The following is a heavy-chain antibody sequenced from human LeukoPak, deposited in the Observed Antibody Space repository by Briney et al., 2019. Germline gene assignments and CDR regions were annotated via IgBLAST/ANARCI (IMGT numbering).Heavy chain of an antibody. CDR1: GGSISSYH. Sequence: PSETLSLTCTVSGGSISSYHWNWIRQPAGKGLEWIGRIRTSGDTSYNPSLKSRVTVSVDTSRNQFSLKLSAVTAADTAVYYCARGKVVAGTPGQNSWDYWGQGTLVTVSS. D-gene: IGHD6-19*01. V-gene: IGHV4-4*07. CDR3: ARGKVVAGTPGQNSWDY. J-gene: IGHJ4*02. CDR2: IRTSGDT.